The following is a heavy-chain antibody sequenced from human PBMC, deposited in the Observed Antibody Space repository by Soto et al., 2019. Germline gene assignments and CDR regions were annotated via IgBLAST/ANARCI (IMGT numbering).Heavy chain of an antibody. CDR1: GFTFSSYS. Sequence: GGSVRLSCAASGFTFSSYSMNWVRQAPGKGLEWVAVIWYDGSNKYYADSVKGRFTISRDNSKNTLYLQMNSLRAEDTAVYYCARVYSSWYSDYWGQGTLVTVSS. CDR2: IWYDGSNK. J-gene: IGHJ4*02. V-gene: IGHV3-33*08. CDR3: ARVYSSWYSDY. D-gene: IGHD6-13*01.